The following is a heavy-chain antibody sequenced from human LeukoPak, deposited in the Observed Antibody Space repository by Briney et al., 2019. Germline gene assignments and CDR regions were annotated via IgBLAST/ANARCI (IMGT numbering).Heavy chain of an antibody. CDR2: INPIFGKA. CDR1: GGTFSSYA. J-gene: IGHJ3*02. Sequence: SVKVSCKASGGTFSSYAISWVRQAPGQGLEWMGGINPIFGKANYAQKFQGRVTITADESTSTAYMELSSLRSEDTAVYYCARGHWDIVVVPAALQAFDIWGQGTMVTVSS. V-gene: IGHV1-69*01. CDR3: ARGHWDIVVVPAALQAFDI. D-gene: IGHD2-2*01.